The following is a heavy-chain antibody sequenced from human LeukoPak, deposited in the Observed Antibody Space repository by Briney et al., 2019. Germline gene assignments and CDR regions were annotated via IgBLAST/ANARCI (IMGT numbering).Heavy chain of an antibody. D-gene: IGHD3-10*01. CDR2: ISAYNGNT. Sequence: EASVKVSCKASGYTFTSYGTSWVRQAPGQGLEWMGWISAYNGNTNYAQKLQGRVTMTTDTSTSTAYMELRSLRSDDTAVYYCARAPRVRGVIIAFDYWGQGTLVTVSS. CDR3: ARAPRVRGVIIAFDY. CDR1: GYTFTSYG. V-gene: IGHV1-18*04. J-gene: IGHJ4*02.